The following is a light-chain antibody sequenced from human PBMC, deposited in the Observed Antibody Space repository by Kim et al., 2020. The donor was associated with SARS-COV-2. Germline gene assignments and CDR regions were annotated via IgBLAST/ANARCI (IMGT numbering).Light chain of an antibody. J-gene: IGKJ5*01. V-gene: IGKV1-39*01. Sequence: TAIGDRVTITCRASQNINTHLNWYQQKPGRAPHLLIFAASNLPSGVPSRFSGTGSGTAFTLTISSLQPEDFATYYCQQSYNAPPTFGQGTRLEIK. CDR1: QNINTH. CDR3: QQSYNAPPT. CDR2: AAS.